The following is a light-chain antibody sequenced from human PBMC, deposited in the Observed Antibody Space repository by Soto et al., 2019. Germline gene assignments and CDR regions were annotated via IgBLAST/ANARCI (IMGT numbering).Light chain of an antibody. Sequence: EIVMTQSPATLSVVPGERATLSCRASQSVSNKLAWLQQRPGQPPRLLIYDTSNRAAGIPARFSGSGFGTDFSLTINNLEPEDFAVYYCQQRNSWPITFGQGTRLEIK. V-gene: IGKV3-11*01. CDR1: QSVSNK. J-gene: IGKJ5*01. CDR2: DTS. CDR3: QQRNSWPIT.